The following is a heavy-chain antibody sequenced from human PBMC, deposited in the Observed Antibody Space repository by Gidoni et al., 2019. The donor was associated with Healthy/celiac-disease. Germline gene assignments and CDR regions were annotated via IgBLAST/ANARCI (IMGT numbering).Heavy chain of an antibody. CDR2: ISYDGSNK. Sequence: SRYGMHWVRQAPGKGLEWVAVISYDGSNKYYADSVKGRFTISRDNSKNTLYLQMNSLRAEDTAVYYCAKGKPLGAFDYWGQGTLVTVSS. V-gene: IGHV3-30*18. CDR1: SRYG. J-gene: IGHJ4*02. D-gene: IGHD3-16*01. CDR3: AKGKPLGAFDY.